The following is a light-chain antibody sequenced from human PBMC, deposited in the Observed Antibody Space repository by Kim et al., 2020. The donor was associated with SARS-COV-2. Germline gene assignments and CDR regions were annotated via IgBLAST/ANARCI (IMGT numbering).Light chain of an antibody. Sequence: DIQMTQSPSSLSTSLGDRVSITCRADQSISSHLSWYQQKPGRAPKLLISAASGLQSGVPSRFRGSGSGTVFTLTISGLQPEDFATYYCQQSYNTRQITFGQGTRLEIK. J-gene: IGKJ5*01. CDR3: QQSYNTRQIT. CDR2: AAS. CDR1: QSISSH. V-gene: IGKV1-39*01.